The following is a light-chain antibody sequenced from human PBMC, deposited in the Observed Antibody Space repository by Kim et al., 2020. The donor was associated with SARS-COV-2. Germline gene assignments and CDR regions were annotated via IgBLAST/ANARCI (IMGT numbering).Light chain of an antibody. CDR3: QQRGSWPT. J-gene: IGKJ5*01. CDR1: QSVSSY. CDR2: DAS. V-gene: IGKV3-11*01. Sequence: SLSPGERATLSCRASQSVSSYLAWYQQKPGQAPRLLIYDASNRATGIPARFSGSGSGTDFTLTISSLEPEDFAVYYCQQRGSWPTFGQGTRLEIK.